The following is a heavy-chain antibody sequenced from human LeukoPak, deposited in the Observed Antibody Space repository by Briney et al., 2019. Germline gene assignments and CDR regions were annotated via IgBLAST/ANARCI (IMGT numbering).Heavy chain of an antibody. V-gene: IGHV1-69*13. Sequence: ASVKVSCKASGGTFSSYAISWVRQAPGQGLEWMGGIIPIFGTANYAQKFQGRVTITADESTSTAYMELSSLRSEDTAVYYCATEGKYYYDSSGYYGRAFDIWGQGTMVTVSS. J-gene: IGHJ3*02. CDR1: GGTFSSYA. CDR3: ATEGKYYYDSSGYYGRAFDI. CDR2: IIPIFGTA. D-gene: IGHD3-22*01.